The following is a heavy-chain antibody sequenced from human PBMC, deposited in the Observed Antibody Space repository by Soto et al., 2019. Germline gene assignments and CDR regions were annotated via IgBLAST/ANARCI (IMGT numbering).Heavy chain of an antibody. J-gene: IGHJ5*02. CDR1: GVSISSSGYY. V-gene: IGHV4-39*01. CDR3: ARLHCNSPNCVPLDP. D-gene: IGHD2-2*01. CDR2: IYYSGST. Sequence: PSETLSLTCTVSGVSISSSGYYWGWIRQPPGKGLEWIGSIYYSGSTSYNPSLKSRVTMSVDTSKNQLSLKLSSVTAADTAVYYCARLHCNSPNCVPLDPWGQGTLVTVSS.